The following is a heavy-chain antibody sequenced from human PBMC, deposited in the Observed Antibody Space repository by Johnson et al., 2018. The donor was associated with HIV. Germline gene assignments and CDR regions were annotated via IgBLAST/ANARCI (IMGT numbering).Heavy chain of an antibody. CDR2: IKQDGGEK. D-gene: IGHD3-22*01. Sequence: VQLVESGGGLVQPGGSLRLSCAASGFTFSSYWMSWVRQAPGKGLEWVPGKGLECVANIKQDGGEKYYVDSVKGRLTISRDNAKNSLYLQMNSLSAEDTAVYYCARGMSSGPWAGGDAFDIWGQGTMVTVSS. V-gene: IGHV3-7*01. J-gene: IGHJ3*02. CDR3: ARGMSSGPWAGGDAFDI. CDR1: GFTFSSYW.